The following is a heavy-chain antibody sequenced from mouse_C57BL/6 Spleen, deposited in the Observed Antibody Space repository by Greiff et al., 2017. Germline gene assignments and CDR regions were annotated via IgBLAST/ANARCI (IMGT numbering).Heavy chain of an antibody. CDR1: GYTFTSYW. Sequence: QVQLKQPGAELVKPGASVKLSCKASGYTFTSYWMQWVKQRPGQGLEWIGEIDPSDSYTNYNQKFKGKATLTVDTSSSTAYMQLSSLTSEDSAVYYCSIAGRGYAMDYWGQGTSVTVSS. CDR2: IDPSDSYT. CDR3: SIAGRGYAMDY. J-gene: IGHJ4*01. V-gene: IGHV1-50*01.